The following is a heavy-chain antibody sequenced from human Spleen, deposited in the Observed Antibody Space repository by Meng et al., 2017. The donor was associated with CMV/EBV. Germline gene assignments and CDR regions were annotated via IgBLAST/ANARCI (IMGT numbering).Heavy chain of an antibody. CDR1: GGTFSTYA. CDR3: ARGLNNGPSLQWLLGS. CDR2: VIPFFGVA. J-gene: IGHJ5*01. V-gene: IGHV1-69*10. D-gene: IGHD3-3*01. Sequence: SVKVSCKASGGTFSTYAISWVRQAPGQGLEWMGGVIPFFGVANYAQKFRGRVTITADKSTNTAYMELSSLRSEDTAVYYCARGLNNGPSLQWLLGSWGHGTLVTVSS.